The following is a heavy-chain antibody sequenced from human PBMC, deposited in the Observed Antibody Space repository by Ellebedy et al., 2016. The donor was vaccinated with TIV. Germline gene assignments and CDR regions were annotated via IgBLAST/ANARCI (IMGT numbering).Heavy chain of an antibody. Sequence: ASVKVSCKASGYTFTSYDINRVRQATGQGLEWMGWMNPNSGNTGYAQKFQGRVTMTRNTSISTAYMELSSLRSEDTAVYYCARDRYSSSSSRANWFDPWGQGTLVTVSS. D-gene: IGHD6-6*01. CDR2: MNPNSGNT. V-gene: IGHV1-8*01. CDR3: ARDRYSSSSSRANWFDP. CDR1: GYTFTSYD. J-gene: IGHJ5*02.